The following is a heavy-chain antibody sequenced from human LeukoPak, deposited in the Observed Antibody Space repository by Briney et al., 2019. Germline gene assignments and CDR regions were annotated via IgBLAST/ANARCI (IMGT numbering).Heavy chain of an antibody. J-gene: IGHJ4*02. Sequence: PGGSLRLSCSASGFTFSFYGMHWVRQAPGKGLVYVSAISSNGGSTYYADSAKGRFTISRDNSKNTLSLQMSTLRPDDTVVYYCVKGRGVLTTVTTHYFDYWGQGTLVTVSS. D-gene: IGHD4-11*01. CDR2: ISSNGGST. V-gene: IGHV3-64D*09. CDR1: GFTFSFYG. CDR3: VKGRGVLTTVTTHYFDY.